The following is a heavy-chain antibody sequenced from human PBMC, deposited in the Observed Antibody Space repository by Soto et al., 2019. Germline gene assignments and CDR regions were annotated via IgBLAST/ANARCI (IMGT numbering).Heavy chain of an antibody. CDR1: GFTFSSYA. CDR3: AKGNDYVKLIDAFVI. D-gene: IGHD3-16*01. V-gene: IGHV3-23*01. Sequence: GGSLRLSRAASGFTFSSYAMSWVRQAPEKGLEWVSAISGSGGSTYYADSVKGRFTISRDNSKNTLYLQMNSLRAEDTAVYYCAKGNDYVKLIDAFVIWGQGTMVTVSS. CDR2: ISGSGGST. J-gene: IGHJ3*02.